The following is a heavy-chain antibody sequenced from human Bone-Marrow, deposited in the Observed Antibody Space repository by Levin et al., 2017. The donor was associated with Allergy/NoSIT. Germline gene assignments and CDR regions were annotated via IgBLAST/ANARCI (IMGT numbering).Heavy chain of an antibody. Sequence: GGSLRLSCTTSGFTFGDYAMSWVRQAPGKGLEWVGIIRSKADGGTTEYAASVKGRFIISRDDSKRIAHLQMNSLKTEATAVYYCSSGSVWGKGTTVTASS. J-gene: IGHJ6*03. CDR1: GFTFGDYA. V-gene: IGHV3-49*04. CDR3: SSGSV. CDR2: IRSKADGGTT.